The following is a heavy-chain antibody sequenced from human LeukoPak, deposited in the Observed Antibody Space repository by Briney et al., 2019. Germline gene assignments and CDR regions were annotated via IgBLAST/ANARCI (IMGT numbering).Heavy chain of an antibody. V-gene: IGHV1-46*01. CDR1: GYTFSSYY. J-gene: IGHJ4*02. CDR2: INPSGGST. D-gene: IGHD3/OR15-3a*01. CDR3: ARGPYDFWSGYPRDYFDY. Sequence: ASVKVSCKASGYTFSSYYMHWVRQAPGQGLEWMGIINPSGGSTTYAQKFQGRVTMTRDTSTSTVYMDLSSLRSEDTAVCYCARGPYDFWSGYPRDYFDYWGQGTLVTVSS.